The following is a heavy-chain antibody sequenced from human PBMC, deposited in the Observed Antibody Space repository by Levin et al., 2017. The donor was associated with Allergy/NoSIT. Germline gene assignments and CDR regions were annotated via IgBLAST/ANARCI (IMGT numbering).Heavy chain of an antibody. Sequence: ASVKVSCKVSGYTLTELSMHWVRQAPGKGLEWMGGFDPEDGETIYAQKFQGRVTMTEDTSTDTAYMELSSLRSEDTAVYYCATVPFFWTQAVAGGINWFDPWGQGTLVTVSS. CDR2: FDPEDGET. D-gene: IGHD6-19*01. V-gene: IGHV1-24*01. CDR3: ATVPFFWTQAVAGGINWFDP. J-gene: IGHJ5*02. CDR1: GYTLTELS.